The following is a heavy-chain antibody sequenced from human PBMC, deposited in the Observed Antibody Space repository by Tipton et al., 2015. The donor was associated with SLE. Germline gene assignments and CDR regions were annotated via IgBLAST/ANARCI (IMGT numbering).Heavy chain of an antibody. V-gene: IGHV4-61*08. CDR1: GDSISSGGYY. CDR3: ARDHLPGGYYYYMDV. CDR2: IYYSGST. Sequence: LRLSCTVSGDSISSGGYYWSWIRQHPGKGLEWIGYIYYSGSTNYNPSLKSRVTISVDTSKNQFSLKLSSVTAADTAVYYCARDHLPGGYYYYMDVWGKGTTVTVSS. D-gene: IGHD3-10*01. J-gene: IGHJ6*03.